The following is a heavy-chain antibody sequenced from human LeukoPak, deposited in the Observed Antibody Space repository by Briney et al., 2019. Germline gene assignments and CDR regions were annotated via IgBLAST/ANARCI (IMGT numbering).Heavy chain of an antibody. D-gene: IGHD1-26*01. CDR3: ARDQEGATGRWRSPPG. CDR1: GGSFSGYY. Sequence: PSETLSLTCAVYGGSFSGYYWSWIRQPPGKGLEWIGEINHSGSTNYNPSLKSRVTISADTSKNQFSLKLSSVTAADTAVYYCARDQEGATGRWRSPPGWGQGTMVTVSS. V-gene: IGHV4-34*01. J-gene: IGHJ3*01. CDR2: INHSGST.